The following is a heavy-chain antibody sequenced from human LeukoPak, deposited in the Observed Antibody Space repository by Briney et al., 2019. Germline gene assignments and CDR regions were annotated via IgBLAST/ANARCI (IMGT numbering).Heavy chain of an antibody. CDR3: ARGVVVVAAKRVGFYYYMDV. V-gene: IGHV1-2*02. CDR1: GYTFTGYY. J-gene: IGHJ6*03. Sequence: GASVKVSCKASGYTFTGYYMHWVRQAPGQRLEWMGWINPNSGGTNYAQKFQGRVTMTRDTSISTAYMELSRLRSDDTAVYYCARGVVVVAAKRVGFYYYMDVWGKGTTVTVSS. D-gene: IGHD2-15*01. CDR2: INPNSGGT.